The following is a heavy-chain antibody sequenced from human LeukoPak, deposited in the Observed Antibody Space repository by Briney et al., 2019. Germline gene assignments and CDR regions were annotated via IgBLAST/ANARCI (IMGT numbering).Heavy chain of an antibody. V-gene: IGHV3-21*01. CDR2: ITSSSHI. J-gene: IGHJ4*02. CDR3: ARDYYGDYVFDY. Sequence: PGGSLRLSCATSGFTFSTYSMNWDRQAPGKGLEWVSSITSSSHIYYADSVKGRFTISRDNAKNSLYLQMNSLRAEDTAVYYCARDYYGDYVFDYWGQGTLVSVSS. CDR1: GFTFSTYS. D-gene: IGHD4-17*01.